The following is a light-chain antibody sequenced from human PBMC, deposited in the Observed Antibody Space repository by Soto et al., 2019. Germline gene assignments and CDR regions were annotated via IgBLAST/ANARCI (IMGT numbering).Light chain of an antibody. V-gene: IGKV3-11*01. CDR3: QHRYNGPQP. CDR1: QSVNNY. Sequence: EIVLTQSPATLSLSPGERATLSCRASQSVNNYLAWYQQKPGQPPRLLIYDASKRATGIPARFSGIGSGTDFTLTFSSLEPEDVAVYYCQHRYNGPQPFGQGTKVEV. CDR2: DAS. J-gene: IGKJ1*01.